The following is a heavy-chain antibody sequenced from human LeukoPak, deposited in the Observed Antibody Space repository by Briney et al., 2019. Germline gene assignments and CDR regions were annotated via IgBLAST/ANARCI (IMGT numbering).Heavy chain of an antibody. Sequence: SETLSLTCTVSGGSISAHYWSWIRQPPGKGLEYIGDVYYTGTTNYDPSLKSRVTMSVDTSKNQFSLRLTSVTAADTALYYCAKFGTYPVHVSYSYYYMDVWGKGTTVTVSS. CDR3: AKFGTYPVHVSYSYYYMDV. CDR1: GGSISAHY. CDR2: VYYTGTT. D-gene: IGHD1-26*01. J-gene: IGHJ6*03. V-gene: IGHV4-59*11.